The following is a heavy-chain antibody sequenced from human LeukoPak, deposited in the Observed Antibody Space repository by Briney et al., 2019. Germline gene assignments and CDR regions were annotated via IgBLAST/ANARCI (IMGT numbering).Heavy chain of an antibody. V-gene: IGHV4-39*02. CDR1: GGSNSSSSYY. Sequence: PSETLSLTCTVSGGSNSSSSYYWGWIRQPPGKGLEWIGSIYYSGSTYYNPSLKSRVTISVDTSKNQFSLRLSSVTAADTAVYYCAKDLVSRITGTNWFDPWGQGTLVTVSS. D-gene: IGHD1-7*01. CDR3: AKDLVSRITGTNWFDP. CDR2: IYYSGST. J-gene: IGHJ5*02.